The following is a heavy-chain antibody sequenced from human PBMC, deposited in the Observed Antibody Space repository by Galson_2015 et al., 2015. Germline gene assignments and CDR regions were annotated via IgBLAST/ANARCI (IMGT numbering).Heavy chain of an antibody. Sequence: SLRLSCAASGFTFSNYYMNWVRQAPGKGLEWVSYISTSSSSIYYADSVKGRFTISRDNAKNSLYLQMNSLRDEDTAVYYCARDRYCGTTSCYNNFDNWGQGTLVTVSS. CDR3: ARDRYCGTTSCYNNFDN. CDR1: GFTFSNYY. V-gene: IGHV3-48*02. CDR2: ISTSSSSI. D-gene: IGHD2-2*02. J-gene: IGHJ4*02.